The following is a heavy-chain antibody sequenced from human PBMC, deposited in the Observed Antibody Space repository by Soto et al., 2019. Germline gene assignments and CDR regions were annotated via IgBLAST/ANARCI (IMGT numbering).Heavy chain of an antibody. CDR3: AKESAMVTTGWFDP. D-gene: IGHD4-17*01. J-gene: IGHJ5*02. CDR1: GFTFSNYA. V-gene: IGHV3-23*01. Sequence: DVNLLESGGGLVQPGGSLRLSCAASGFTFSNYAMSWVRQASGTGLEWVSGITGSGGRTYYAASVKGRFTISRDNSNNTLYLQMNSLRAEDTALYYCAKESAMVTTGWFDPWGQGTLVTVSS. CDR2: ITGSGGRT.